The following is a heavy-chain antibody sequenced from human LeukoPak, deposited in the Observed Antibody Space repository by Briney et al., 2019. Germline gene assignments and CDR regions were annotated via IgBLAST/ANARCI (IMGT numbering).Heavy chain of an antibody. Sequence: SETLSLTCTVSGGSISSYYWSWIRQPAGKGLEWIGRIYTSGSTNYNPSLKSRVTMSVDTSKNQFSLKLSSVTAADTAVYYCARDKASGEYEWELEAFAYWAKEPWSPSPQ. CDR2: IYTSGST. CDR3: ARDKASGEYEWELEAFAY. CDR1: GGSISSYY. V-gene: IGHV4-4*07. D-gene: IGHD1-26*01. J-gene: IGHJ4*01.